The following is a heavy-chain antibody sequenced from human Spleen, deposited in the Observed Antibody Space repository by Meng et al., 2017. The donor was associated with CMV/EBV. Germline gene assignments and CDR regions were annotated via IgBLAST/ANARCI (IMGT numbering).Heavy chain of an antibody. CDR1: GFSFNNYW. V-gene: IGHV3-11*01. CDR3: ARGFGYCSGGSCSDLDY. D-gene: IGHD2-15*01. Sequence: GESLKISCAASGFSFNNYWMSWVRQAPGKGLEWVSYISSSGSTIYYADSVKGRFTISRDNAKNSLYLQMNSLRAEDTAVYYCARGFGYCSGGSCSDLDYWGQGTLVTVSS. J-gene: IGHJ4*02. CDR2: ISSSGSTI.